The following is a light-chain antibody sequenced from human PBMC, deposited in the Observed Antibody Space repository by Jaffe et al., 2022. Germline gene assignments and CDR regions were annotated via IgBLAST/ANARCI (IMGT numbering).Light chain of an antibody. Sequence: QSALSQPPSVSGSPGQSVTISCTGTSSDVGSYNRVSWYQQPPGTAPKLLIYEVNNRPSGVPDRFSGSKSGNTASLTISGLQAEDEADYYCTSYTRTNTWVFGGGTQLTVL. CDR2: EVN. V-gene: IGLV2-18*02. CDR3: TSYTRTNTWV. CDR1: SSDVGSYNR. J-gene: IGLJ3*02.